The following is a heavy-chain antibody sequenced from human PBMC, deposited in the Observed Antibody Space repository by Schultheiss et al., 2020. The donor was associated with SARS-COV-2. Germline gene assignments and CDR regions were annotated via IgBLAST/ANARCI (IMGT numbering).Heavy chain of an antibody. J-gene: IGHJ4*02. CDR2: IYTSGST. CDR1: GGSISSYY. V-gene: IGHV4-4*07. CDR3: ARGYDFWSGYFPGFDY. D-gene: IGHD3-3*01. Sequence: SETLSLTCTVSGGSISSYYWSWIRQPAGKGLEWIGRIYTSGSTNYNPSLKSRVTMSVDTSKNQFSLKLSSVTAADTAVYYCARGYDFWSGYFPGFDYWGQGTLVTVSS.